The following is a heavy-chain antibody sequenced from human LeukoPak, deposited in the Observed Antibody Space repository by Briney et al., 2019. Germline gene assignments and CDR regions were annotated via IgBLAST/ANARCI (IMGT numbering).Heavy chain of an antibody. CDR2: IFYSGST. V-gene: IGHV4-39*07. CDR1: GGSISTSSYY. D-gene: IGHD6-6*01. J-gene: IGHJ4*02. Sequence: SETLSLTCTVSGGSISTSSYYWGWVRQPPGKGLEWIGNIFYSGSTYYSPSLKSRVTMSVDTSKNQFSLKLSSVTAADTAVYYCARARGGPEENSHFDYWGQGTLVTVSS. CDR3: ARARGGPEENSHFDY.